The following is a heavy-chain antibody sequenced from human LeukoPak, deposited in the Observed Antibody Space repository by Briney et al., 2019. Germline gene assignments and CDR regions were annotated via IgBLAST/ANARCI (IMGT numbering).Heavy chain of an antibody. J-gene: IGHJ4*02. CDR3: ARYYCGSGRREGDVDY. D-gene: IGHD3-10*01. CDR1: GGTLSSYA. Sequence: SVKVSCKASGGTLSSYAISWVRQAPGQELEWMGGIIPIFGTANYAQKFQCRVTITADKSTSPAYMELSSLRSADTAVYYCARYYCGSGRREGDVDYCCQGTLVTVSS. V-gene: IGHV1-69*06. CDR2: IIPIFGTA.